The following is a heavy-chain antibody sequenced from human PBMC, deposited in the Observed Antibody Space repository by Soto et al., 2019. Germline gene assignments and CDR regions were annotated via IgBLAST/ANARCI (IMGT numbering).Heavy chain of an antibody. V-gene: IGHV3-23*01. CDR1: GFTFSSYA. D-gene: IGHD2-8*01. CDR3: ARTNGYTIPRTFDS. J-gene: IGHJ4*02. Sequence: VGSLRLSCAASGFTFSSYAMGWVRQGPGKGLEWVAVVSIGGSTHYADSVRGRFTISRDNSKNTLFLQMNSLRADDTALYYCARTNGYTIPRTFDSWGQGNPVTVSS. CDR2: VSIGGST.